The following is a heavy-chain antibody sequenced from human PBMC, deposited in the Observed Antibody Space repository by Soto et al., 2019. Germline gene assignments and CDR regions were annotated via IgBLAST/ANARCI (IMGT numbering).Heavy chain of an antibody. V-gene: IGHV4-4*02. CDR1: SGSISSSNW. CDR3: ARGTSNTRITIFGQSRDYYYMDV. Sequence: SETLSLTCAVSSGSISSSNWWSWVRQPPGKGLEWIGEIYHSGSTNYNPSLKSRVTISVDKSKNQFSLKLSSVTAADTAVYYCARGTSNTRITIFGQSRDYYYMDVWGKGTTVTVSS. D-gene: IGHD3-3*01. J-gene: IGHJ6*03. CDR2: IYHSGST.